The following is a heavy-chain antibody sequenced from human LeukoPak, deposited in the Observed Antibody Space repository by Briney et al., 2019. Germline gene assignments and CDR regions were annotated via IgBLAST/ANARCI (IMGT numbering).Heavy chain of an antibody. CDR3: AGLGYCSGGSCYPPLDYYYYMDV. V-gene: IGHV1-8*01. Sequence: ASVKVSCKASGYTFTSYDINWVRRATGQGIEWMGWMNPNSGNTGYAQKFQGRVTMTRNTSISTAYMELSSLRSEDTAVYYCAGLGYCSGGSCYPPLDYYYYMDVWGKGTTVTVSS. CDR2: MNPNSGNT. D-gene: IGHD2-15*01. CDR1: GYTFTSYD. J-gene: IGHJ6*03.